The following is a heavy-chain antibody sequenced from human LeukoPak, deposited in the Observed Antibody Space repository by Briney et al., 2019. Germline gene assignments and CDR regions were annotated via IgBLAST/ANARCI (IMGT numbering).Heavy chain of an antibody. CDR3: TRVLPNSNRQLDY. CDR2: INSDASSA. V-gene: IGHV3-74*01. J-gene: IGHJ4*02. D-gene: IGHD1-1*01. Sequence: GGSLRLSCAASGFTFSSYWMHWVRQAPGKGLVWDSRINSDASSASYADSVNGRFTISRDNAKNMVYLQMKSLRVEDTAVYYCTRVLPNSNRQLDYWGQGTLVTVSS. CDR1: GFTFSSYW.